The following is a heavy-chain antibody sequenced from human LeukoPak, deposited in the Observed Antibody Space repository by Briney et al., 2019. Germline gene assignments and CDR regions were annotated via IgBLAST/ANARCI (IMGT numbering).Heavy chain of an antibody. CDR1: GGSFSGYY. D-gene: IGHD3-10*01. CDR3: ARGGTELLWFGELTTNDPVGDAFDI. Sequence: KPSETLSLTCAVYGGSFSGYYWSWIRQPPGKGLEWIGEIDHSGSTNYNPSLKSRVTISVDTSKNQFSLKLSSVTAADTAVYYCARGGTELLWFGELTTNDPVGDAFDIWGQGTMVTVSS. J-gene: IGHJ3*02. CDR2: IDHSGST. V-gene: IGHV4-34*01.